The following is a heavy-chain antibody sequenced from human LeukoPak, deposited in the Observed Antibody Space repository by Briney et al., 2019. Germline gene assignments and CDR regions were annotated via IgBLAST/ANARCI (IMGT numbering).Heavy chain of an antibody. CDR2: IIPIFGTA. J-gene: IGHJ6*03. V-gene: IGHV1-69*01. D-gene: IGHD6-19*01. Sequence: SVKVSCKASGGTFSSYAISWVRQAPGQGLEWMGGIIPIFGTANYARKFQGRVTITADESTSTAYMELSSLRSDDTAVYYCARAVAGTPGGYYYYMDVWGKGTTVTVSS. CDR3: ARAVAGTPGGYYYYMDV. CDR1: GGTFSSYA.